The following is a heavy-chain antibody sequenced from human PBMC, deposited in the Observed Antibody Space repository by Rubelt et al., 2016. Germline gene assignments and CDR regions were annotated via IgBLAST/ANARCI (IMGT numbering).Heavy chain of an antibody. V-gene: IGHV1-46*03. CDR3: ARTSGNYAIDY. Sequence: QVQLVQSGAEVKKPGASVKVPCKASGYIFISYYMHWVRQAPGQGLEWMGIINPSGGGTSYAQKFQGRVTMTRDTSTVPVYMGLSSLCSEDTAVYYCARTSGNYAIDYWGQGTLVTVSS. J-gene: IGHJ4*02. CDR2: INPSGGGT. CDR1: GYIFISYY. D-gene: IGHD1-26*01.